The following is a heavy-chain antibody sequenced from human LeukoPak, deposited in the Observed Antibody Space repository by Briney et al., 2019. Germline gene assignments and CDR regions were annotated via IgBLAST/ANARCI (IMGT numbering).Heavy chain of an antibody. Sequence: GGSLRLSCAASGFTFSSYAMSWVRQAPGKGLEWVSAISGSGGSTYYADSVKGRFTISRDNSKNTLYLQMNSLRAEDTAVYYYAKSQRGTVVTLDYWGQGTLVTVSS. D-gene: IGHD4-23*01. V-gene: IGHV3-23*01. CDR2: ISGSGGST. J-gene: IGHJ4*02. CDR3: AKSQRGTVVTLDY. CDR1: GFTFSSYA.